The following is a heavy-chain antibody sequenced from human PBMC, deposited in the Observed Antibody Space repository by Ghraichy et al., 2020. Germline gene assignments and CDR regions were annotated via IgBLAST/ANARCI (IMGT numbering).Heavy chain of an antibody. Sequence: GESLNISCAASGFTFSRYWMHWVRQVPGKGLVWVSRINSDGSNTTYADSVKGRFTISRDNAKNTLYLQMNSLRAEDTAVYYCARGYSGSYRIDYWGQGSLVTISS. V-gene: IGHV3-74*01. CDR2: INSDGSNT. J-gene: IGHJ4*02. CDR1: GFTFSRYW. D-gene: IGHD1-26*01. CDR3: ARGYSGSYRIDY.